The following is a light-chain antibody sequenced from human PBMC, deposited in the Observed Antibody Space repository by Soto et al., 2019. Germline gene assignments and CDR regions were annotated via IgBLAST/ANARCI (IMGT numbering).Light chain of an antibody. CDR3: QQYKNWPPLT. CDR1: QSVGSA. V-gene: IGKV3-15*01. CDR2: GAS. J-gene: IGKJ4*01. Sequence: EIVMTQSPATLSVSPGETATLSCRASQSVGSAVAWYQHKPGQAPRLLIVGASIRATGVPGRFSGGGSGTEFNITISSLQSEDFAVNYCQQYKNWPPLTFGGGTTVEIK.